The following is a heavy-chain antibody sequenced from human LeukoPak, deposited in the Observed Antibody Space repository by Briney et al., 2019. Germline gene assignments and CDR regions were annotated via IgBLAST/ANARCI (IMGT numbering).Heavy chain of an antibody. V-gene: IGHV3-23*01. CDR1: GFTFSKYD. CDR2: ISDSGDQT. CDR3: AKEITLTMAYFDY. J-gene: IGHJ4*02. Sequence: GESLKISCVASGFTFSKYDMSCVRQAPGKGLEWVSGISDSGDQTYYADSVRARFTISRDNSKNTLYLQVNSLRAEDTALYYCAKEITLTMAYFDYWGQGTLVTVSS. D-gene: IGHD3-16*01.